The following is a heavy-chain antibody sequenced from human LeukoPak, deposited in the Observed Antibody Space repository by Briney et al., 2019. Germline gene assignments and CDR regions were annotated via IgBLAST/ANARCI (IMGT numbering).Heavy chain of an antibody. V-gene: IGHV3-21*01. CDR3: ARGGYCSGGSCYTPYNWFDP. Sequence: GGSLRLSCAASGFTFSSYIMNWVRQAPGKGLEWVSSIISSNIYIYYPYSVEGRFTISRDNAKNSLYLQMNSLRAEDTAVYYCARGGYCSGGSCYTPYNWFDPWGQGTLVTVSS. CDR2: IISSNIYI. J-gene: IGHJ5*02. CDR1: GFTFSSYI. D-gene: IGHD2-15*01.